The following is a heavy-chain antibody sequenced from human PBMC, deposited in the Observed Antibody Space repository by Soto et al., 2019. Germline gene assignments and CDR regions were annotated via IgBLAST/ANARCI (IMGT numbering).Heavy chain of an antibody. CDR2: IYPSRST. D-gene: IGHD5-12*01. Sequence: SETLSLTCTVCGCSIHNYYWSLIRQPPGKGVEWIGYIYPSRSTNYNPSLKSRITISLIKSKSQFSLKLNSVTAADTAVYYCARHSDYDASLSWFDPWGQGTLVTVSS. J-gene: IGHJ5*02. CDR3: ARHSDYDASLSWFDP. CDR1: GCSIHNYY. V-gene: IGHV4-59*01.